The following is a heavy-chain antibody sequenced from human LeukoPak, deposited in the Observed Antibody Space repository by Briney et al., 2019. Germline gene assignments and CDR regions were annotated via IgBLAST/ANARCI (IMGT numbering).Heavy chain of an antibody. CDR2: IDWDDDK. D-gene: IGHD3-22*01. CDR3: ARIVEAYYDSSGYLDY. V-gene: IGHV2-70*11. J-gene: IGHJ4*02. CDR1: GFSLSTSGMC. Sequence: SGPTLVNPTQTLTLTCTFSGFSLSTSGMCVSWIRQPPGKALGWLARIDWDDDKYYSTSLKTRLTISKDTSKNQAALTMTNMDPVDTATYYCARIVEAYYDSSGYLDYWGQGTLVTVSS.